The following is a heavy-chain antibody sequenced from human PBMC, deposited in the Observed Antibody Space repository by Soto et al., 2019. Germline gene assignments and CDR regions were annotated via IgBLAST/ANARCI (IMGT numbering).Heavy chain of an antibody. V-gene: IGHV4-34*01. J-gene: IGHJ4*02. CDR2: INHSGST. D-gene: IGHD6-13*01. CDR1: GGSFSGYY. CDR3: AREKPYSSSWYHDY. Sequence: QVQLQQWGAGLLKPSETLSLTCAVYGGSFSGYYWSWIRQPPGKGLEWIGEINHSGSTNYNPSLKSRATKSVDTTKNQFSLQLSSVTAADTAVYYFAREKPYSSSWYHDYWGQGTLVTVSS.